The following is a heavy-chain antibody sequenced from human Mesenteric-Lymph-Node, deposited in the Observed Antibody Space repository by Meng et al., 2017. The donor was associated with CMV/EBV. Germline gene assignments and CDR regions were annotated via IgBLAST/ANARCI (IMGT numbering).Heavy chain of an antibody. V-gene: IGHV1-2*02. CDR1: GYTFTGYY. Sequence: ASVKVSCKASGYTFTGYYMHWVRQAPGQGLEWMGWINPNSGGTNYAQKFQGRVTMTRDTSISTAYMELRRLRSDDTAVYYCARDLGLGATLYYFDYWGQGTLVTVSS. CDR3: ARDLGLGATLYYFDY. CDR2: INPNSGGT. J-gene: IGHJ4*02. D-gene: IGHD1-26*01.